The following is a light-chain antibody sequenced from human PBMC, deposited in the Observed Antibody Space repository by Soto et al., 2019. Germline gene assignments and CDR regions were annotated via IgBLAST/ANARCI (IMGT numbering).Light chain of an antibody. CDR1: SSDVGGYNY. J-gene: IGLJ1*01. CDR3: SSYTSSNTYV. CDR2: EVT. Sequence: QSALTQPASVSGSPGQSITISCTGTSSDVGGYNYVSWYQQHPGKAPKLMIYEVTNRPSGVSNHLSGSKSGNTASLTISGLQADDEADYYCSSYTSSNTYVFGTGTKVTVL. V-gene: IGLV2-14*01.